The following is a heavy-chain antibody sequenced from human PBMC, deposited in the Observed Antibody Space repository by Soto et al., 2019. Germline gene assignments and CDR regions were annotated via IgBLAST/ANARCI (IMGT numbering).Heavy chain of an antibody. D-gene: IGHD6-6*01. CDR1: GFTFSSYA. Sequence: QVQLVESGGGVVQPGKSLRLSCAASGFTFSSYAMHWARQAPGKGLEWVTVISIRGGDEYYAESVWGRFTISRDDSKNTLYLQMDSLRVEDTAVYYCARGTIVARQHLDYWGQGTLVTVSS. CDR3: ARGTIVARQHLDY. J-gene: IGHJ4*02. CDR2: ISIRGGDE. V-gene: IGHV3-30*03.